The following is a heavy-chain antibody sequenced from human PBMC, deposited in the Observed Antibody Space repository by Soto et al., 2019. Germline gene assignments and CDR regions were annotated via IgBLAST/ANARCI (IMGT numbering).Heavy chain of an antibody. CDR1: GGTFSSYA. CDR3: ASTPFPTVVTLYWYFDL. D-gene: IGHD4-17*01. Sequence: QVQLVQSGAEVKKPGSSVKVSCKASGGTFSSYAISWVRQAPGQGLEWMGGIIPIFGTANYAQKFQGRVTITADESTSTAYMELSSLRSEDTAVYYCASTPFPTVVTLYWYFDLWGRGTLVTVSS. CDR2: IIPIFGTA. V-gene: IGHV1-69*01. J-gene: IGHJ2*01.